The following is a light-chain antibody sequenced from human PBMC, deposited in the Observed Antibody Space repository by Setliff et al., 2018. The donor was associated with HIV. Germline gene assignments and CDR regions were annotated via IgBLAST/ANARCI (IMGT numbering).Light chain of an antibody. V-gene: IGLV2-14*03. CDR2: DVS. J-gene: IGLJ1*01. Sequence: QSVLAQPASVSGSPGQVFTVSCTGTRSDVGAYNSVSWFQQHPGRAPKLIIFDVSSRPSGVSNRFSGSKFGNTASLTISGLQAEDEADYYCSSYTSISTLVFGIGTKVTVL. CDR3: SSYTSISTLV. CDR1: RSDVGAYNS.